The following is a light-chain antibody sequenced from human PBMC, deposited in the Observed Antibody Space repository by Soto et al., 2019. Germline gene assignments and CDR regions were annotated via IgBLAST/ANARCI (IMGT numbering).Light chain of an antibody. CDR2: AAS. J-gene: IGKJ1*01. CDR3: QQSYDTPQWT. Sequence: DIPLTQFPSSLPASVGDRITITCRASQSIRNYLSWFQQKPGKAPKLLIYAASRLQSGVPLRFSGSGSGTDFSLTISDLQPDDFATYYCQQSYDTPQWTYGQGTRVEVK. CDR1: QSIRNY. V-gene: IGKV1-39*01.